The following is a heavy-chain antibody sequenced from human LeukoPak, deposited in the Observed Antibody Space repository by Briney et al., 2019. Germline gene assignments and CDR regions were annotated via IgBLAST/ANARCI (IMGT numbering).Heavy chain of an antibody. D-gene: IGHD2-15*01. V-gene: IGHV3-21*01. CDR1: GFTFKTYT. CDR2: ISSSSSYI. J-gene: IGHJ3*02. Sequence: PGGSLRLSCAASGFTFKTYTMHWVRQAPGMGLEWVSSISSSSSYIFYADSVKGRFTISRDNAKNSLYLQMNSLRAEDTAVYYCARDLSVYCSGGSCYGAFDIWAKGQWSPSLQ. CDR3: ARDLSVYCSGGSCYGAFDI.